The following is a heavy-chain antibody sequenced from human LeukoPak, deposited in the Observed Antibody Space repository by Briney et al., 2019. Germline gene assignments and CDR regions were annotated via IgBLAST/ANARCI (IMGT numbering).Heavy chain of an antibody. D-gene: IGHD6-13*01. V-gene: IGHV4-59*01. CDR2: IYHSGNT. J-gene: IGHJ4*02. CDR1: GDSITNYY. CDR3: AREEGIAAAGALEY. Sequence: SETQSLTCSVSGDSITNYYWSWIRQPPGKGLEWIGFIYHSGNTNYNPSLTTRVTMSVDTSKTQISLRLSSVTAADTAVYYCAREEGIAAAGALEYWGQGILVTVSS.